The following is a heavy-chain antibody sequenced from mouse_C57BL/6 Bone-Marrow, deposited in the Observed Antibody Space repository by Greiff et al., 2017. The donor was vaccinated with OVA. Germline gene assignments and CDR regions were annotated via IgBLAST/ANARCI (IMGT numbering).Heavy chain of an antibody. V-gene: IGHV6-3*01. J-gene: IGHJ3*01. D-gene: IGHD2-4*01. CDR3: TEGYDYDSGLWFAY. CDR1: GFTFSNYW. CDR2: IRLKSDNYAT. Sequence: VQLKESGGGLVQPGGSMKLSCVASGFTFSNYWMNWVRQSPEKGLEWVAQIRLKSDNYATHYAVSVKGRFTISRDDSKSSVYLQMNNLRAEDTGMYYCTEGYDYDSGLWFAYWGQGTLVTVSA.